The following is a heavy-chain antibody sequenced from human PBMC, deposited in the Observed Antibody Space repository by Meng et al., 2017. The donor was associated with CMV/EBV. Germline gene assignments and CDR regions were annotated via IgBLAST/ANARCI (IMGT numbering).Heavy chain of an antibody. CDR3: ARLELQSY. CDR1: GYSISSGYY. V-gene: IGHV4-38-2*02. CDR2: IYHSGST. Sequence: SETLSLTCTVSGYSISSGYYWGWIRQPPGKGLEWIGSIYHSGSTYYNPSLKSLVTISVDTSKNQFSLKLSTVTAADTAVYYCARLELQSYWGQGTLVTVSS. D-gene: IGHD1-7*01. J-gene: IGHJ4*02.